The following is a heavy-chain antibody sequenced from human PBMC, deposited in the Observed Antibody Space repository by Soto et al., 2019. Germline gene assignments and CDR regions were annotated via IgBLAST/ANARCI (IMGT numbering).Heavy chain of an antibody. CDR1: GYTFTGYY. Sequence: GASVKVSCKASGYTFTGYYMHWVRQAPGQGLEWMGWINPNSGGTNYAQKFQGWVTMTRDTSISTAYMELSRLRSDDTAVYYCARESPVDWYGKNYFDYWGQGTLVTVSS. CDR3: ARESPVDWYGKNYFDY. D-gene: IGHD3-9*01. CDR2: INPNSGGT. J-gene: IGHJ4*02. V-gene: IGHV1-2*04.